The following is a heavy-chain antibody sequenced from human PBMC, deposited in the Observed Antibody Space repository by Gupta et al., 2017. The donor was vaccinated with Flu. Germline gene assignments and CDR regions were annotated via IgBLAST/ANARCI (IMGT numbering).Heavy chain of an antibody. V-gene: IGHV3-23*01. CDR2: LSDSGGST. CDR1: GFTFSSFA. D-gene: IGHD3-3*01. CDR3: ARHYDSWSSYYSPFLW. Sequence: EVHLLESGGNLVQPGGSLRLSCAASGFTFSSFAMSWVRQAPGKGLEWVSALSDSGGSTYYADSVKGRFTISRDNSKNTLYLQMNSLRATDTAVYYCARHYDSWSSYYSPFLWWGQGILVTVSS. J-gene: IGHJ4*02.